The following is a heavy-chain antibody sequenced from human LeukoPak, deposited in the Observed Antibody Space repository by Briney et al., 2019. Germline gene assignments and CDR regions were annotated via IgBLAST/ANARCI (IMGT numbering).Heavy chain of an antibody. V-gene: IGHV3-7*04. CDR1: GFTVSSNY. Sequence: GGSLRLSCAASGFTVSSNYMSWVRQAPGKGLEWVADIKEDGSEIYYVDSVKGRFTISRDNAESSLYLQMNSLRAEDTAIYYCGRAMDVWGQGTRVTVSS. CDR3: GRAMDV. CDR2: IKEDGSEI. J-gene: IGHJ6*02.